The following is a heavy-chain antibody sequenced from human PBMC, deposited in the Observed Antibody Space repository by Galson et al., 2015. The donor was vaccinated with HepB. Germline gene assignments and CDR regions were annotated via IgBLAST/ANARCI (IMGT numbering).Heavy chain of an antibody. J-gene: IGHJ4*02. Sequence: SLRLSCAAAGFTFSDYYMSWIRQAPGKGLEWVSYISSSGGSRYADSVKGRFTISRDNARNSLYLQMSSLKAEDTAVYYCAKKLPGSYYAGADYWGQGTLVTVSS. CDR3: AKKLPGSYYAGADY. CDR1: GFTFSDYY. D-gene: IGHD3-10*01. V-gene: IGHV3-11*04. CDR2: ISSSGGSR.